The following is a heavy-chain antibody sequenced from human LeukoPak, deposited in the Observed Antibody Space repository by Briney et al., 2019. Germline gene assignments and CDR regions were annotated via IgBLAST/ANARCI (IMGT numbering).Heavy chain of an antibody. D-gene: IGHD3-10*01. CDR2: ISSSSSYI. CDR3: ARDGFSYGPGAAMGY. V-gene: IGHV3-21*01. Sequence: GGSLRLSCAASGFTFRGYNLNWVRQAPGKGLEWVSAISSSSSYIYYADSVKGRFTISRDDAKNSLYLQMNSLRAEDTAVYYCARDGFSYGPGAAMGYWGQGTLVTVSS. CDR1: GFTFRGYN. J-gene: IGHJ4*02.